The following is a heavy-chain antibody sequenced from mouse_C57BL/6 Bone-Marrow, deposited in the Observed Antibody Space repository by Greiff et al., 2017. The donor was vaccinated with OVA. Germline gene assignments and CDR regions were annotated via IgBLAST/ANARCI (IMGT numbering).Heavy chain of an antibody. CDR3: ARPYDYDRDWFAY. V-gene: IGHV1-85*01. CDR1: GYTFTEYT. Sequence: VQLQQSGAELVKPGASVKLSCKASGYTFTEYTIHWVKQRPGQGLEWIGWIYPRDGSTKYNEKFKGKATLTVDTSSSTAYMELHSLTSEDSAVYFCARPYDYDRDWFAYWGQGTLVTVSA. D-gene: IGHD2-4*01. J-gene: IGHJ3*01. CDR2: IYPRDGST.